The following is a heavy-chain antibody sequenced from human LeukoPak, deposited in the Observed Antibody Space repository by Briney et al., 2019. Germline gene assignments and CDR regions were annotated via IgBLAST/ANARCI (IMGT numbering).Heavy chain of an antibody. Sequence: GASVKVSCKASGGTFSSYAISWVRQAPGQGLEWMGGIIPIFGTANYAQKFQGRVTITADESTSTAYMELSSLRSEDTAVSYCARGRITIFGVVPGAFDIWGQGTMVTVSS. CDR1: GGTFSSYA. CDR3: ARGRITIFGVVPGAFDI. V-gene: IGHV1-69*13. D-gene: IGHD3-3*01. J-gene: IGHJ3*02. CDR2: IIPIFGTA.